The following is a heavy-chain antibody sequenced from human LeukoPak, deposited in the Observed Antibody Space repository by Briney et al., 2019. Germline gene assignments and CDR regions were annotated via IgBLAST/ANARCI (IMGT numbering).Heavy chain of an antibody. J-gene: IGHJ4*02. V-gene: IGHV1-24*01. CDR2: FDPEDGET. D-gene: IGHD1-26*01. CDR1: GGTFSSYA. Sequence: ASVKVSCKASGGTFSSYAISWVRQAPGKGNEWMGGFDPEDGETIYAQKFQGRVTMTEDTSTDTAYMEPSSLRSEYTNVYYCATSMTGWELLYFDYWGQGTLVTAAS. CDR3: ATSMTGWELLYFDY.